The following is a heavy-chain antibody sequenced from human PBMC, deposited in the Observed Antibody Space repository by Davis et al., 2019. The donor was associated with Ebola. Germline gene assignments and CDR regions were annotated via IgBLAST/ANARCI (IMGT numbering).Heavy chain of an antibody. CDR3: ARDPPYDQGYDY. J-gene: IGHJ4*02. Sequence: SQTLSLTCAISGDSVSSNTAAWNWIRQSPSRGLEWLGRTYYRSKWFVDYAVSVKSRMTSNSDTSKNQFSLQLSSVTPEDTAVYYCARDPPYDQGYDYWGQGILVTVSS. D-gene: IGHD3-22*01. CDR1: GDSVSSNTAA. CDR2: TYYRSKWFV. V-gene: IGHV6-1*01.